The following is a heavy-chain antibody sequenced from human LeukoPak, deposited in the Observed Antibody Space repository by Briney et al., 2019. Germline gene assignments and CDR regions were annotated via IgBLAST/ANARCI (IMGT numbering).Heavy chain of an antibody. D-gene: IGHD3-16*01. CDR1: GYTFTSYD. CDR3: ARESPYYDYVWGSPSYNWFDP. CDR2: MNPNSGNT. J-gene: IGHJ5*02. V-gene: IGHV1-8*01. Sequence: ASVTVSCKASGYTFTSYDVNWVRQATGQGLEWMGWMNPNSGNTGYAQKFQGRVTMTRNTSASTAYMELSSLRSEDTAVYYCARESPYYDYVWGSPSYNWFDPWGQGTLVTVSS.